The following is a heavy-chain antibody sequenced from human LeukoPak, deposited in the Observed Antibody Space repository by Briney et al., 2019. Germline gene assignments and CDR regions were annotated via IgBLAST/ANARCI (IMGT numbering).Heavy chain of an antibody. D-gene: IGHD3-22*01. V-gene: IGHV3-53*01. J-gene: IGHJ4*02. CDR3: SRESTSSGHYFDY. Sequence: GGSLRLSCAASGFTVSSNYMSWVRQAPGKGLEWVSVIYSGGSTYYADSVKGRFTISRENSKNTLYLQMNSLKAEDTAVDYCSRESTSSGHYFDYWGQGTLVTVPS. CDR2: IYSGGST. CDR1: GFTVSSNY.